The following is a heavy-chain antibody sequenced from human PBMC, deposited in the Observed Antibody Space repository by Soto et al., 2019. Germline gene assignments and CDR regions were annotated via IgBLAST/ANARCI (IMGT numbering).Heavy chain of an antibody. Sequence: GGSLRLSCAASGFTFSTHCMTWVRQTPGKGLEWVSAISGGGGGTYYANSVKGRFTISRDNSQSTLYLHMISLRADDTAVYYCAKSAASEDGYVYYGLDVWGQGTTVTVSS. CDR1: GFTFSTHC. D-gene: IGHD5-12*01. J-gene: IGHJ6*02. CDR3: AKSAASEDGYVYYGLDV. V-gene: IGHV3-23*01. CDR2: ISGGGGGT.